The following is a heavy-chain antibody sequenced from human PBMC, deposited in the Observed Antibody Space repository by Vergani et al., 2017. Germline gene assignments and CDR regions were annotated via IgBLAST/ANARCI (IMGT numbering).Heavy chain of an antibody. CDR1: GINFQNAW. V-gene: IGHV3-15*01. D-gene: IGHD2-15*01. Sequence: EVQVVESGGGLIKPGGSLRLSCVVSGINFQNAWINWVRQAPGKGLEWIGRIRSKNDGGTADYAAPMKGRFTISRDDSKDSEFLLVNNLKTEDTAVYFCYTDSHDYWGQGTLVTVSS. J-gene: IGHJ4*02. CDR2: IRSKNDGGTA. CDR3: YTDSHDY.